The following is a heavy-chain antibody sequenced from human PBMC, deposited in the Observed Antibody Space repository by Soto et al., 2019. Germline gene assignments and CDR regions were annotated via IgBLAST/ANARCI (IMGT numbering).Heavy chain of an antibody. Sequence: ASVKVSCKASGYSFTDYYMRWVRQAPGQGPEWLGWINPSTGVTHFAQKFQGWVTMTRDTSISTAYMELSRLTSDDTAVYYCVRSPGDFRYGMDVWGQGTTVTSP. D-gene: IGHD2-21*02. V-gene: IGHV1-2*04. CDR2: INPSTGVT. CDR3: VRSPGDFRYGMDV. CDR1: GYSFTDYY. J-gene: IGHJ6*02.